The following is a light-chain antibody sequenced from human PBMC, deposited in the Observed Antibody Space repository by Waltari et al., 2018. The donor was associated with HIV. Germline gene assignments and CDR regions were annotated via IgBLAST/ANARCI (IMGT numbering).Light chain of an antibody. CDR2: GDN. J-gene: IGLJ3*02. CDR1: SSNIGARLA. Sequence: QPVLTQPPSVSGAPGQRVTISCTGSSSNIGARLAAHWYQQLPGTAPNLLIYGDNNRPSGVPDRFSGSKSGTSASLAITGLQAEDEADYYCQSYDSSLSGSVFGGGTKLTVL. CDR3: QSYDSSLSGSV. V-gene: IGLV1-40*01.